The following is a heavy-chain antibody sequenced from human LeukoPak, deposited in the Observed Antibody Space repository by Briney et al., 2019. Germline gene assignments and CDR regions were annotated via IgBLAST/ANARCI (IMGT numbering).Heavy chain of an antibody. J-gene: IGHJ3*02. CDR2: IIPILGIA. CDR1: GLTFSSYA. Sequence: GGSLRLSCAASGLTFSSYAISWVRQAPGQGLEWMGRIIPILGIANYAQKFQGRVTITADKSTSTAYMELSSLRSEDTAVYYCARGQSSGWYDAFDIWGQGTMVTVSS. D-gene: IGHD6-19*01. CDR3: ARGQSSGWYDAFDI. V-gene: IGHV1-69*04.